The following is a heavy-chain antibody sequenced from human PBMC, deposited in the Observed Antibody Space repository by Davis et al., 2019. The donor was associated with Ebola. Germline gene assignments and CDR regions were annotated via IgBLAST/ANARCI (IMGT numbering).Heavy chain of an antibody. D-gene: IGHD4-17*01. CDR1: GFTFSSYA. J-gene: IGHJ4*02. CDR2: ISGSGGST. V-gene: IGHV3-23*01. CDR3: ARHDYGDSHFDY. Sequence: GESLKISCAASGFTFSSYAMSWVRQAPGKGLEWVSAISGSGGSTYYADSVKGRFTIYRDNSKNTLYLQMNSLRDEDTAVYYCARHDYGDSHFDYWSQGTLVTVTS.